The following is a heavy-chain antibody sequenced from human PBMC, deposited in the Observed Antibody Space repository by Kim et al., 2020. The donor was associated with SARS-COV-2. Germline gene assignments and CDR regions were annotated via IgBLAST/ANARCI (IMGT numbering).Heavy chain of an antibody. J-gene: IGHJ6*02. CDR2: ISYDGSNK. CDR1: GFTFSSYG. Sequence: GGSLRLSCAASGFTFSSYGMHWVRQAPGKGLEWLSVISYDGSNKYYADSVKGRFTISRDNSKNTLYLQMNSLRAEDTAVYYCAKESQYSSGWGLYYYYYGMEVWGQGTTVTVSS. D-gene: IGHD6-19*01. V-gene: IGHV3-30*18. CDR3: AKESQYSSGWGLYYYYYGMEV.